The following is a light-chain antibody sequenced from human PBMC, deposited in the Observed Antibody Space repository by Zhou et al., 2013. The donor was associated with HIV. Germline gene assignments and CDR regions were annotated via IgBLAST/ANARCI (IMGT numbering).Light chain of an antibody. Sequence: EIVMTQSPATLSVSPGERATLSCRASQGVSSHFAWYQQKPGQPPRLVIYDASNRAPGIPARFSGSGSGTEFTLTISDLQSEDFAIYYCQQYNKWPPGTFGQGTRLDIK. J-gene: IGKJ5*01. CDR2: DAS. CDR1: QGVSSH. CDR3: QQYNKWPPGT. V-gene: IGKV3D-15*01.